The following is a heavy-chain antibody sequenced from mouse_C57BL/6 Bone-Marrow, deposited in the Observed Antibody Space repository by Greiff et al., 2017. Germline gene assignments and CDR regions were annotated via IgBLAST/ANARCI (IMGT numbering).Heavy chain of an antibody. D-gene: IGHD1-1*01. CDR3: ANYYGSS. CDR1: GYSITSGYY. CDR2: ISYDGSN. Sequence: EVKVEESGPGLVKPSQSLSLTCSVTGYSITSGYYWNWIRQFPGNKLEWMGYISYDGSNNYNPSLKNRISITRDTSKNQFFLKLNSVTTEDTATYYCANYYGSSWGQGTTLTVSS. V-gene: IGHV3-6*01. J-gene: IGHJ2*01.